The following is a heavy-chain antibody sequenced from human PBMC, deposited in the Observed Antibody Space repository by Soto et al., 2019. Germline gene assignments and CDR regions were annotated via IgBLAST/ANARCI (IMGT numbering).Heavy chain of an antibody. J-gene: IGHJ4*02. CDR3: AGTTSHHWLYMDV. CDR2: TYYRSRWYN. V-gene: IGHV6-1*01. Sequence: SQTLSLTCVISGDSVSSNSAAWNWIRLSPSRGLEWLARTYYRSRWYNDYAVSVRSRITVNPDTSKNQFSLQLTSVTPEDTAVYYCAGTTSHHWLYMDVWGQGILVTVSS. D-gene: IGHD1-7*01. CDR1: GDSVSSNSAA.